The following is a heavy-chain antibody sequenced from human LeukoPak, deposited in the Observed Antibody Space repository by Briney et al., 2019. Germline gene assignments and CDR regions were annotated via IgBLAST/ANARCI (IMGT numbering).Heavy chain of an antibody. J-gene: IGHJ4*02. Sequence: AGGSLRLSCAASGFTFSSSSMSWVRQARGKGLEWVSTISGSGGSSYYADSVKGRFTISRDDSKNTLYLQMHSLRAEDTAVYYCAKITTNWGQGTLVTVSS. CDR1: GFTFSSSS. D-gene: IGHD1-1*01. CDR3: AKITTN. CDR2: ISGSGGSS. V-gene: IGHV3-23*01.